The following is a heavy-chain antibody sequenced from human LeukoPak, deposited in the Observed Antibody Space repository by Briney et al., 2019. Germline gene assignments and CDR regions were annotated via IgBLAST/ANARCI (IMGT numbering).Heavy chain of an antibody. CDR3: ASSAPARYFDY. Sequence: SETLSLTCAVYGGSFSDYYWSWVRQPPGKGLEWIGEINHSGSTNYNPSLKSRVTISVDTSKNQFSLKLISVTAADTAVYYCASSAPARYFDYWGQGTLVTVSS. D-gene: IGHD6-6*01. CDR2: INHSGST. J-gene: IGHJ4*02. V-gene: IGHV4-34*01. CDR1: GGSFSDYY.